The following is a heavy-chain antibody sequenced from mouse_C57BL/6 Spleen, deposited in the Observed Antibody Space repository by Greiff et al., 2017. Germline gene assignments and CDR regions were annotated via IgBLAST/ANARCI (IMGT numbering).Heavy chain of an antibody. CDR3: ARGDGAWDY. CDR2: ISSGCSTI. CDR1: GFTFSDYG. Sequence: VMLVESGGGLVKPGGSLKLSCAASGFTFSDYGMHWVRQAPEKGLEWVAYISSGCSTIYYVDTVKGRFTCSRNDAKNTLFLQRTSLRSEDTAMYYCARGDGAWDYWGQGTTLTVSS. J-gene: IGHJ2*01. V-gene: IGHV5-17*01.